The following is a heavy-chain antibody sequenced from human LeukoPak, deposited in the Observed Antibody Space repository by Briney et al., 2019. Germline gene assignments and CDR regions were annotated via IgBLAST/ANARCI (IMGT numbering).Heavy chain of an antibody. V-gene: IGHV3-74*01. D-gene: IGHD1-26*01. CDR2: INSDGSST. CDR1: GFTLSSYW. Sequence: GGSLRLSRAASGFTLSSYWMHWVRQAPGKGLVWVSRINSDGSSTSYADSVKGRFTISRDNAKNTLYLQMNSLRAEDTSVYYCARDRNTGSSYENLFEYWGQGSLVTVSS. J-gene: IGHJ4*02. CDR3: ARDRNTGSSYENLFEY.